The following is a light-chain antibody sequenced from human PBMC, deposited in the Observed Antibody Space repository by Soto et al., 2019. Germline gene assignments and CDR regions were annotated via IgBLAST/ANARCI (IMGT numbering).Light chain of an antibody. CDR2: DAS. CDR3: QQYNSYPTWT. CDR1: QSISSW. V-gene: IGKV1-5*01. J-gene: IGKJ1*01. Sequence: DIQMTHSPSTLSPSXAARVTITXXXSQSISSWLAWYQQKPGKAPKLLIYDASSLESGVPSRFSGSGSGTEFTLTISSLQPDDFATYYCQQYNSYPTWTFGQGTKVDIK.